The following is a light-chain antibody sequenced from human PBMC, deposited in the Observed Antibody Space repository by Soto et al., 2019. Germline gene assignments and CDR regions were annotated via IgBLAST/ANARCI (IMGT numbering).Light chain of an antibody. Sequence: QSALTQPASVSGSPGQSITISCTGTSSDVGGYTYVSWYQQHPGEAPKLMIYDVNNRPSGISNRFSGSKSGNTASLTISGLQAEDEADYYCSSYTTTSTGVFGTGTKVTVL. CDR1: SSDVGGYTY. V-gene: IGLV2-14*01. J-gene: IGLJ1*01. CDR2: DVN. CDR3: SSYTTTSTGV.